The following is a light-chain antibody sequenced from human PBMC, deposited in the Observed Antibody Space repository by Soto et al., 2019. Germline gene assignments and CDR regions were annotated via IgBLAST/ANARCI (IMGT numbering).Light chain of an antibody. Sequence: EIVLTQFPGALSLSPGERVTLSCRASQTVSNTYLAWYQQKSGQAPKFLIYGTSNRATAIPDRFSGSGSGTDFTLTISRMEPEDFAVYYCQQYGALPPTFGGGTNVEIK. CDR2: GTS. V-gene: IGKV3-20*01. J-gene: IGKJ4*01. CDR1: QTVSNTY. CDR3: QQYGALPPT.